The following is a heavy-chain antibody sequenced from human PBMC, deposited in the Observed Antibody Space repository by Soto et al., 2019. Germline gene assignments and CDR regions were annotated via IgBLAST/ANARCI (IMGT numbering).Heavy chain of an antibody. J-gene: IGHJ4*01. D-gene: IGHD2-2*01. CDR3: ARCLGGSGTRFDY. CDR2: FIPIFGTA. Sequence: ASVKVSCKASGGTFSSYAISWVRQAPGQGLEWMGWFIPIFGTANYAQKFQARLAITADASTSTACMELSSLRSEDAAVDYCARCLGGSGTRFDYWVHGTLVNVSS. CDR1: GGTFSSYA. V-gene: IGHV1-69*13.